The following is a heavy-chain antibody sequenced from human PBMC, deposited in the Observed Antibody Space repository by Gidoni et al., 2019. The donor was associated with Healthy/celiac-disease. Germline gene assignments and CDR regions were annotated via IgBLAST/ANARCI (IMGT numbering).Heavy chain of an antibody. D-gene: IGHD2-2*02. CDR1: GASISSGGYY. CDR2: IYYSGST. V-gene: IGHV4-31*03. Sequence: QVQLQESGPGLVKPSQTLSLTCTLSGASISSGGYYWSWIRQHPGKGLEWIGYIYYSGSTYYNPSLKSRVTISVDTSKNQFSLKLSSVTAADTAVYYCARQDIVVVPAALRYYYGMDVWGQGTTVTVSS. CDR3: ARQDIVVVPAALRYYYGMDV. J-gene: IGHJ6*02.